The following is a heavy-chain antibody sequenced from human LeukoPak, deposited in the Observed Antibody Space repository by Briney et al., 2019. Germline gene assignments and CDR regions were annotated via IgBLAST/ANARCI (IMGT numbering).Heavy chain of an antibody. V-gene: IGHV4-59*12. Sequence: PSETLSLTCTVSGGSISNNYWSWIRQPPGKGLEWIGYIYYNGNTNYNPSLKSRVTISVDTSKNQFSLKLSSVTAADTAVYYCTRDRNYYFDYWGQGTLVTVSS. CDR2: IYYNGNT. D-gene: IGHD1-7*01. CDR1: GGSISNNY. CDR3: TRDRNYYFDY. J-gene: IGHJ4*02.